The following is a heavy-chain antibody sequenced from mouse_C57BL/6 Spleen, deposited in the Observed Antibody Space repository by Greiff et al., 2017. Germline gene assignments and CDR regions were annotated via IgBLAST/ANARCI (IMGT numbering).Heavy chain of an antibody. CDR2: ISDGGSYT. J-gene: IGHJ1*03. CDR1: GFTFSSYA. D-gene: IGHD1-1*01. Sequence: EVQVVESGGGLVKPGGSLKLSCAASGFTFSSYAMSWVRQTPEKRLEWVATISDGGSYTYYPDNVKGGFTISRDNAKNNLYLQMSHLKSEDTSMYYCARDPGGSSYGWYFDVWGTWTTVTVSS. CDR3: ARDPGGSSYGWYFDV. V-gene: IGHV5-4*01.